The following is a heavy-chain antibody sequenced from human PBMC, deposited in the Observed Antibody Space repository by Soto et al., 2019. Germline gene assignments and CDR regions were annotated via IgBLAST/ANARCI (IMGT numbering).Heavy chain of an antibody. Sequence: SETLSLTCTVSGGSISSGSFYWGWIRQPPGKGLEWIGSIYYSGSYNPSLKSRVTLSVDTSRNQFSLRLGSVTAADTAIYYCARHPTNYDILTGYSPGFNWFDPWGRGILVTVSS. V-gene: IGHV4-39*01. D-gene: IGHD3-9*01. CDR1: GGSISSGSFY. J-gene: IGHJ5*02. CDR2: IYYSG. CDR3: ARHPTNYDILTGYSPGFNWFDP.